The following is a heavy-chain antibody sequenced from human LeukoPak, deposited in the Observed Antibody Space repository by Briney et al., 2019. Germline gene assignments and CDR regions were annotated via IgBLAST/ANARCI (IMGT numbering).Heavy chain of an antibody. CDR1: GGSISRYY. Sequence: SETLSLTCTVSGGSISRYYWSWIRQPPGKGLEWIGYIYYSGSTNYNPSLKSRVTISVDTSKNQFSLKLSSVTAADTAVYYCARGIVGATYDYWGQGTLVTVSS. CDR2: IYYSGST. CDR3: ARGIVGATYDY. D-gene: IGHD1-26*01. V-gene: IGHV4-59*01. J-gene: IGHJ4*02.